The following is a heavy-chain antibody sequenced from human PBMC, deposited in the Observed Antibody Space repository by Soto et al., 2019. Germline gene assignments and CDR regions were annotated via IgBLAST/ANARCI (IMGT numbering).Heavy chain of an antibody. CDR1: GFTVSTYT. D-gene: IGHD1-26*01. V-gene: IGHV3-21*01. Sequence: GALRLSGVFSGFTVSTYTMNWVRQAPGKGLEWVSSINGRSNYVYYADSVKGRFTISRDNAKNSLYLQMNRLRAEDTAIYYCAREDGVVGSSSAFDHWGLGTLVTVSS. CDR3: AREDGVVGSSSAFDH. J-gene: IGHJ4*02. CDR2: INGRSNYV.